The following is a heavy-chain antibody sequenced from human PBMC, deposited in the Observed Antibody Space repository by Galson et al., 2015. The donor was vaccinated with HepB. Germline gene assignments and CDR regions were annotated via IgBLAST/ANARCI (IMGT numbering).Heavy chain of an antibody. CDR1: GYTFTSYA. D-gene: IGHD6-13*01. V-gene: IGHV1-3*01. CDR2: INAGNGNT. CDR3: ARGSGRYARQQLVGGRNNWFDP. J-gene: IGHJ5*02. Sequence: SVKVSCKASGYTFTSYAMHWVRQAPGQRLEWMGWINAGNGNTKYSQKFQGRVTITRDTSISTAYMELSSLRSEDTAVYYCARGSGRYARQQLVGGRNNWFDPWGQGTLVTVSS.